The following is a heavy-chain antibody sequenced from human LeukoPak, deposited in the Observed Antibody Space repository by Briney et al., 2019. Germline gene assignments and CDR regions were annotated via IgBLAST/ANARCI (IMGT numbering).Heavy chain of an antibody. J-gene: IGHJ4*02. D-gene: IGHD3-10*01. CDR2: ISSNGGST. Sequence: GGSLRLSCADSGFTFSSYAMHWVRQAPGKGLEYVSAISSNGGSTYYANSVKGRFTISRDNSKNTLYLQMGSLRAEDMAVYYCARGTYGSGSSNFDYWGQGTLVTVSS. V-gene: IGHV3-64*01. CDR3: ARGTYGSGSSNFDY. CDR1: GFTFSSYA.